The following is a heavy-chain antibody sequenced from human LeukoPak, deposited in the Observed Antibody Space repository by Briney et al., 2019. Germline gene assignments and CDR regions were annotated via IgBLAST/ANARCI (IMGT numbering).Heavy chain of an antibody. CDR3: ARDTRGESDY. CDR1: GFTFNTYS. V-gene: IGHV3-48*04. Sequence: GGSLRLSCAVSGFTFNTYSMNWVRQAPGKGLEWVSYISSSSDTIYYADSVKGRFTISRGNAKNSLYLQMNSLRAEDTAVYYCARDTRGESDYWGQGTLVTVSS. J-gene: IGHJ4*02. D-gene: IGHD2-2*01. CDR2: ISSSSDTI.